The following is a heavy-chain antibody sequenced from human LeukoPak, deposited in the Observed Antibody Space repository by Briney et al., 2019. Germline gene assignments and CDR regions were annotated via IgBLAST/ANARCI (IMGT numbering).Heavy chain of an antibody. J-gene: IGHJ5*02. V-gene: IGHV1-8*02. CDR1: GYTFTGYG. CDR3: ARGNGDIVVVPAAMSRDNWFDP. D-gene: IGHD2-2*01. Sequence: VASVKVSCKASGYTFTGYGISWVRQAPGQGLEWMGWMNPNSGNTGYAQKFQGRVTMTRNTSISTAYMELSSLRSEDTAVYYCARGNGDIVVVPAAMSRDNWFDPWGQGTLVTVSS. CDR2: MNPNSGNT.